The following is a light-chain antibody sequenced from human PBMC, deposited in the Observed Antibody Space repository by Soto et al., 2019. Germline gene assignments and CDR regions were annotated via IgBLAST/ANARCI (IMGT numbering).Light chain of an antibody. J-gene: IGKJ3*01. Sequence: EIVLTQSPGTLSLSPGERATLSCRASQSVSSSYLAWYQQKPGQAPRLLIYGASSRATGIPYRFSGSGSGTDFTLTISRLEPEDFAVYYCQQYGSSLFTFGPWTKVDIK. CDR1: QSVSSSY. CDR3: QQYGSSLFT. V-gene: IGKV3-20*01. CDR2: GAS.